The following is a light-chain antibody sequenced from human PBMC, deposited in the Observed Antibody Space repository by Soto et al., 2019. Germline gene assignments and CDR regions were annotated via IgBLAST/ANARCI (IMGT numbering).Light chain of an antibody. J-gene: IGKJ2*01. V-gene: IGKV1-12*01. CDR2: GAF. CDR1: ERIGSW. Sequence: DVKMTQTPSSVSASVGDRVTITCRASERIGSWLAWYQQKPGKDPKLLIYGAFNLQGEVPSRFSGSGSETDFALTIRRLQPEYFATYYCQQTYSFPHTFGQGTKVEIK. CDR3: QQTYSFPHT.